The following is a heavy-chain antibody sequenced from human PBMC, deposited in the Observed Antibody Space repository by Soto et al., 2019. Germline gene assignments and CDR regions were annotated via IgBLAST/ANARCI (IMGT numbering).Heavy chain of an antibody. CDR1: GFTFSSYA. D-gene: IGHD1-26*01. Sequence: GGSLRLSCAASGFTFSSYAMSWVRQAPGKGLEWVSAISGSGGSTYYADSVKGRFTISRDNSKNTLYLQMNSLRAEDTAVFYFAKDTGRWPQEEAFDIWGQGTMVTVSS. V-gene: IGHV3-23*01. CDR3: AKDTGRWPQEEAFDI. CDR2: ISGSGGST. J-gene: IGHJ3*02.